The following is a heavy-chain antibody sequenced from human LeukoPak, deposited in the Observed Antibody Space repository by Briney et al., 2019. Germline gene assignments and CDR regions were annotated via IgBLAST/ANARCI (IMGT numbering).Heavy chain of an antibody. D-gene: IGHD2-15*01. V-gene: IGHV4-39*01. Sequence: PSETLSLTCTVSGGSINSYSHYWGWIRQSPGKGLEWIGSIYYSGSTYYNPSLKSRVTISVDTSKNQFSLKLRSVTAADTAVYYCARGYCSFGSCSAIGVFDYWGQGTLVTVSS. CDR1: GGSINSYSHY. J-gene: IGHJ4*02. CDR2: IYYSGST. CDR3: ARGYCSFGSCSAIGVFDY.